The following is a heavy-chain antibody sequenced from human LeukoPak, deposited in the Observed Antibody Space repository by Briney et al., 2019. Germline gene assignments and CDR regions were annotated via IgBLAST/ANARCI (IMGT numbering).Heavy chain of an antibody. CDR1: GFTLSSYA. V-gene: IGHV3-23*01. D-gene: IGHD3-10*01. J-gene: IGHJ4*02. Sequence: GGSLRLSCAASGFTLSSYAMSWVRQAPGKGLEWVSAISGSGGSTYYADSVKGRFTISRDNSKNTLYLQMNSLRAEDTAVYYCAKDLNGGVRGVIEGPFDYWGQGTLVTVSS. CDR3: AKDLNGGVRGVIEGPFDY. CDR2: ISGSGGST.